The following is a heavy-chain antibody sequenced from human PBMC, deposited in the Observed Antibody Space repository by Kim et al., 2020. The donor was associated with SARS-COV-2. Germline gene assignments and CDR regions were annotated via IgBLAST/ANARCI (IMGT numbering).Heavy chain of an antibody. CDR1: GFTFSNAW. D-gene: IGHD2-21*02. CDR2: IKSKTDGGTT. CDR3: TTMPELGYCGGDCYANYSYYGMDV. J-gene: IGHJ6*02. Sequence: GGSLRLSCAASGFTFSNAWMSWVRQAPGKGLEWVGRIKSKTDGGTTDYAAPVKGRFTISRDDSKNTLYLQMNSLKTEDTAGYYCTTMPELGYCGGDCYANYSYYGMDVWGQGTTVTVSS. V-gene: IGHV3-15*01.